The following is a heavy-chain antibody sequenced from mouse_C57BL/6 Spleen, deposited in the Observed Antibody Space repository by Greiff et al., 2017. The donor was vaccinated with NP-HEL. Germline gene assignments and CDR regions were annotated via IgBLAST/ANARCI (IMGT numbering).Heavy chain of an antibody. CDR1: GYAFSSSW. CDR2: IYPEDGDT. V-gene: IGHV1-82*01. CDR3: AKYGYDGGVDY. J-gene: IGHJ2*01. D-gene: IGHD2-2*01. Sequence: QVQLQQSGPELVKPGASVKISCKASGYAFSSSWMNWVKQRPGKGLEWIGRIYPEDGDTNYNGKFKGKATLTADKSSSTAYMQLSSLTSEDSAVYFCAKYGYDGGVDYWGQGTTLTVSS.